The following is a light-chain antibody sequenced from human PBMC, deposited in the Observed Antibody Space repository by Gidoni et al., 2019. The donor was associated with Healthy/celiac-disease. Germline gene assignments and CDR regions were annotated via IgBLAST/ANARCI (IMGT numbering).Light chain of an antibody. J-gene: IGKJ1*01. CDR2: AAP. V-gene: IGKV1-39*01. Sequence: IQLSQSPSSLSASVGDRVTITCRASQSISSYLNWYQQKPGKAPKLLIYAAPSMQSGVPSRCSGSGSGTEFTLTISSLQPEDFATEYCQQSYSTPWTFGQGTKVEIK. CDR3: QQSYSTPWT. CDR1: QSISSY.